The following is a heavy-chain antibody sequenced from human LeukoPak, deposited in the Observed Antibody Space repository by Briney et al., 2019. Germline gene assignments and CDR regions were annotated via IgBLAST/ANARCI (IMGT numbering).Heavy chain of an antibody. D-gene: IGHD5-24*01. CDR2: IYYSGST. CDR1: GGSISSYY. V-gene: IGHV4-59*01. Sequence: SETLSLTCTVSGGSISSYYWSWIRQPPGKGLEWIGYIYYSGSTNYNPSLKSRVTISVDTSKNQFSLKLSSVTAADTAVYYCARRDGYNFDYWGQGTLVTVSS. J-gene: IGHJ4*02. CDR3: ARRDGYNFDY.